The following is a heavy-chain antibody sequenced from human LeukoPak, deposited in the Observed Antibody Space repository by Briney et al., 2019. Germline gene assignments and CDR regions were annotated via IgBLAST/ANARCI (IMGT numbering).Heavy chain of an antibody. CDR2: IYYSGST. V-gene: IGHV4-61*05. J-gene: IGHJ6*02. D-gene: IGHD3-9*01. CDR1: GGSISSSSYY. Sequence: SETLSLTCTVSGGSISSSSYYWSWIRQPPGKGLEWIGYIYYSGSTNYNPSLKSRVTISVDTSKNQFSLKLSSVTAADTAVYYCARTVADWLLWPPYYYYGMDVWGQGTTVTISS. CDR3: ARTVADWLLWPPYYYYGMDV.